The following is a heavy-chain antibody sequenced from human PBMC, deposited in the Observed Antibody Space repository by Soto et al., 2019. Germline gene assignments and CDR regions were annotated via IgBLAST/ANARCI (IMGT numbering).Heavy chain of an antibody. V-gene: IGHV3-23*01. CDR1: GFTFSNYV. CDR2: ISGSGGRS. D-gene: IGHD3-16*01. Sequence: EVQLLDSGGGLVQPGGSLRLSCAASGFTFSNYVMTWVRQGPGKGLEWVSGISGSGGRSYYADSVKGRFTISRDNSKSTLYLQMNSLRAEDTAVYYCAKADFVWSSEQPYYFDYWGQGTLVTVSS. CDR3: AKADFVWSSEQPYYFDY. J-gene: IGHJ4*02.